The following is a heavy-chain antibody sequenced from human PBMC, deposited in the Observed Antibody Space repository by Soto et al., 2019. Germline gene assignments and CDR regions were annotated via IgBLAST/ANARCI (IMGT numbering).Heavy chain of an antibody. CDR2: ITPNSGDT. CDR3: ARQLAYCGGDCFTEPVDY. CDR1: GYTFTSYY. D-gene: IGHD2-21*02. Sequence: QAQLVQSGAEVKKPGASVKVSCEASGYTFTSYYMHWVRQAPGQGLEWMGWITPNSGDTKYAQKFRGRVTMTRDTSITTAYMEVKMLTSDDTAVYYCARQLAYCGGDCFTEPVDYWGQGTLVTVSS. V-gene: IGHV1-2*02. J-gene: IGHJ4*02.